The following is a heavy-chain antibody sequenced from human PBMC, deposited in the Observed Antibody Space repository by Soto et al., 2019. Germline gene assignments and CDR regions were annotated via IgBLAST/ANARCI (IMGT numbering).Heavy chain of an antibody. CDR3: ARSKYYYDSSRGLMDV. Sequence: PSETLSLTCTVSGGSVSSGSYYWSWIRQPPGKGLEWIGYIYYSGSTNYNPSLKSRVTISVDTSKNQFSLKLSSVTAVDTAVYYCARSKYYYDSSRGLMDVWGQGTTVTVSS. D-gene: IGHD3-22*01. J-gene: IGHJ6*02. V-gene: IGHV4-61*01. CDR1: GGSVSSGSYY. CDR2: IYYSGST.